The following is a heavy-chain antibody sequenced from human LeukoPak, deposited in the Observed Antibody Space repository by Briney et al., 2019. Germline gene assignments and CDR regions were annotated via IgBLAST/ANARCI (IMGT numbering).Heavy chain of an antibody. Sequence: GGSLRLSCAASGFTFSSYWMSWVRQAPGKGLEWVANIKQDGSEKYYVDSVKGRFTISRDNAKNSLYLQMNSLRAEDTAVYYCARALRFLEWSPLPDYYYYYMDVWGKGTTVTVSS. CDR3: ARALRFLEWSPLPDYYYYYMDV. D-gene: IGHD3-3*01. J-gene: IGHJ6*03. CDR2: IKQDGSEK. CDR1: GFTFSSYW. V-gene: IGHV3-7*03.